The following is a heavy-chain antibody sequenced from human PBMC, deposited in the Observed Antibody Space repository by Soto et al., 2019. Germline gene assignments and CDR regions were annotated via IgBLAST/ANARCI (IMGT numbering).Heavy chain of an antibody. Sequence: EVQLVESGGGLAQPGGSLRLSCVASGFTLTTYWMSWVRQAPGKGLEWVANIRQDGGAQYYVDSVKGRFTISRDNAKNSVYLQMDRLRAEDTAVYYCVRGGHGSGSYLGSYWGQGILVTVSS. CDR2: IRQDGGAQ. CDR1: GFTLTTYW. J-gene: IGHJ4*02. D-gene: IGHD3-10*01. V-gene: IGHV3-7*03. CDR3: VRGGHGSGSYLGSY.